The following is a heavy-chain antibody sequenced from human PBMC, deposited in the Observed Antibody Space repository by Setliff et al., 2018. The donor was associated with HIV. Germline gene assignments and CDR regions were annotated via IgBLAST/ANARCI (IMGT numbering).Heavy chain of an antibody. CDR3: TTGTRLVD. Sequence: GGSLRLSCAASGFTFSSYSMNWVRQAPGKGLEWVGRIKSKTDGGTTDYAAPVKGRFTIPRDDSKNTLYLQMNSLKIEDTAVYYCTTGTRLVDWGQGALVTVSS. D-gene: IGHD2-21*01. J-gene: IGHJ4*02. CDR2: IKSKTDGGTT. CDR1: GFTFSSYS. V-gene: IGHV3-15*01.